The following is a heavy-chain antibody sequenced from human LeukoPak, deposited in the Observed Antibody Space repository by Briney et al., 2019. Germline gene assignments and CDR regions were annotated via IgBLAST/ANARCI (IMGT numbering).Heavy chain of an antibody. CDR3: ARLGGYHDPPDY. Sequence: SETLSLTCTVSGGSISSSSYYWGWIRQPPGQELEWIKTIHYSGSTYDNPSLKSRFNMSVDTSKNQFFLKLSSVTAADTAVYYCARLGGYHDPPDYWGQGTLVTVSS. CDR1: GGSISSSSYY. J-gene: IGHJ4*02. CDR2: IHYSGST. D-gene: IGHD3-16*02. V-gene: IGHV4-39*01.